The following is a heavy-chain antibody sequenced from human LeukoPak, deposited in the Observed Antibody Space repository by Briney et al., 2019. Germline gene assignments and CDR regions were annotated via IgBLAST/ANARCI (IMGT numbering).Heavy chain of an antibody. Sequence: PSDTLPLTRSLSGASLNSLYGLWLRPPAGKGLEWIGRIYISGSTNYSPSLKSRVTMSVDTSKNQFSLNLISVTAADTAVYYCARALNPLPGTYYFDYWGQGTLVTVSS. V-gene: IGHV4-4*07. D-gene: IGHD2-15*01. CDR1: GASLNSLY. J-gene: IGHJ4*02. CDR3: ARALNPLPGTYYFDY. CDR2: IYISGST.